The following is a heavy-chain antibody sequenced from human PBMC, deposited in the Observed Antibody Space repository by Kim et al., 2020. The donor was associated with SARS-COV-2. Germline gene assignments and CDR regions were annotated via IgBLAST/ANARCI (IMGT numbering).Heavy chain of an antibody. Sequence: SLKSRVTISVDTSKNQFSLKLSSGTAADTAVYYWARAPITMLVVVKAFDIWGQGTMVTVSS. J-gene: IGHJ3*02. D-gene: IGHD3-22*01. V-gene: IGHV4-31*02. CDR3: ARAPITMLVVVKAFDI.